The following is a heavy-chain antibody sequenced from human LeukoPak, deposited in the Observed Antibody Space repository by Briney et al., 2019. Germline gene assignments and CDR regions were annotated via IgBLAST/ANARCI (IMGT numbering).Heavy chain of an antibody. CDR2: IYYSGST. J-gene: IGHJ4*02. Sequence: PSETLSLTCTVSGGSISSGGYYWSWIRQHPGKGLEWIGYIYYSGSTYYNPSVKSRVTISVDTSKNQFSLKLSSVTAADTAAYYCASSDYGGNSAFFDYWGQGTLVTVSS. D-gene: IGHD4-23*01. CDR3: ASSDYGGNSAFFDY. V-gene: IGHV4-31*03. CDR1: GGSISSGGYY.